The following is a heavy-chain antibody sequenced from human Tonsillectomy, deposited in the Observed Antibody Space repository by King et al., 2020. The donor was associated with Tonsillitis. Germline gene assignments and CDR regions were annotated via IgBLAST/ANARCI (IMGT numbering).Heavy chain of an antibody. V-gene: IGHV4-30-4*07. CDR3: ARGVAYGDYPDY. D-gene: IGHD4-17*01. CDR1: GGSISSGGYS. J-gene: IGHJ4*02. Sequence: VQLQESGPGLVKPSQTLSLTCAVSGGSISSGGYSWSWIRQPPGKGLEWIGYIYYSGSTYYNPSLKSRVTISVDTSKNQFFLKLSSVTAADTAVYYCARGVAYGDYPDYWGQGTLVTVSS. CDR2: IYYSGST.